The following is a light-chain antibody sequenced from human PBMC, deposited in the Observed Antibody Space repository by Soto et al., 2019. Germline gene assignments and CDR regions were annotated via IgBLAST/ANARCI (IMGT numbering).Light chain of an antibody. CDR1: MRDVGAYNL. CDR3: NAYTARSTLV. V-gene: IGLV2-14*01. J-gene: IGLJ3*02. Sequence: QSALTQPASVSGSAGQSITISCSGTMRDVGAYNLVSWYQQHPGTAPKLIIYEVRNRPSGISSRFSGSRSGNTASLTISGRQPEDEGDYYCNAYTARSTLVFGGGTKLTVL. CDR2: EVR.